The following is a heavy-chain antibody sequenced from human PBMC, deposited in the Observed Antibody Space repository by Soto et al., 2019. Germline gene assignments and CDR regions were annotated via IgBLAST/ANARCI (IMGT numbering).Heavy chain of an antibody. D-gene: IGHD6-6*01. CDR2: IIPIFGTA. CDR1: GGTFSSYA. J-gene: IGHJ5*02. CDR3: ARGRSSLWFDP. V-gene: IGHV1-69*14. Sequence: QVQLVQSGAEVKKPGSSVKVSCKASGGTFSSYAISWVRQAPGQGLEWMGGIIPIFGTANYAQKFQGTVTTPADKSTSTAYMDMSSLSSEDTPVYYCARGRSSLWFDPWGQGTLVTVSS.